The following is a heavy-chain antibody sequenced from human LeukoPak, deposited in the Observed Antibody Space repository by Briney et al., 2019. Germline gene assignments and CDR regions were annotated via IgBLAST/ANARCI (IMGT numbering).Heavy chain of an antibody. CDR3: ARDSHGDYPDY. CDR1: GGSIGSHY. D-gene: IGHD5-12*01. Sequence: PSETLSLTCTVSGGSIGSHYWSWIRQPPGKGLEWIGYIYYSGRTNYNPSLKSRVTISVDTSKNQFSLKLSSVTAADTAVYYCARDSHGDYPDYWGQGTLVTVSS. CDR2: IYYSGRT. J-gene: IGHJ4*02. V-gene: IGHV4-59*11.